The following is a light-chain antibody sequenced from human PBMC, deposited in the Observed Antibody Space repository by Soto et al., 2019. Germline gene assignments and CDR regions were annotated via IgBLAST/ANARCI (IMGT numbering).Light chain of an antibody. CDR2: GAS. V-gene: IGKV3-20*01. CDR3: QQYGTPPSWT. Sequence: ETVLTQSPGTLSLSPGERATLSCRASQSVGGNNLAWYQQKPGQAPRLLMYGASNRATGIPDRFSGSGSGTDFTLTVSRLEPDDFAVYYCQQYGTPPSWTFGQGTKVDIK. CDR1: QSVGGNN. J-gene: IGKJ1*01.